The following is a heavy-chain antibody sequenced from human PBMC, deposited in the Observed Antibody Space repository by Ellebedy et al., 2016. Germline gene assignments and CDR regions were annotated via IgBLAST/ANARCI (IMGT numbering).Heavy chain of an antibody. J-gene: IGHJ3*02. CDR2: LNPSGGSA. D-gene: IGHD4-17*01. V-gene: IGHV1-46*01. CDR1: GYTFSSYY. CDR3: ARDPTVTSSLITDAFDI. Sequence: ASVKVSCKTSGYTFSSYYMHWVRQAPGQTFEWMGVLNPSGGSADYAQKFQGRVAMTRDTSTSTVYMELSSLTSEDTALYYCARDPTVTSSLITDAFDIWGQGTMVIVSS.